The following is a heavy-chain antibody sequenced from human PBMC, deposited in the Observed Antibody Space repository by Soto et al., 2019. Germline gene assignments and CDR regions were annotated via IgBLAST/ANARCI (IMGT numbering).Heavy chain of an antibody. CDR1: GFTFSSYA. Sequence: EVQLLESGGGLIQPGGSLRLSCAASGFTFSSYAMSWVRQAPGKGLEWVSGVSGSGAGTYYADSVKGRSTISRDNSKNTLYLYMDSLRVEDTAIYYCANRIRGSGNFYPDYFDHWGQGTLVTVSS. CDR3: ANRIRGSGNFYPDYFDH. V-gene: IGHV3-23*01. D-gene: IGHD3-10*01. J-gene: IGHJ4*02. CDR2: VSGSGAGT.